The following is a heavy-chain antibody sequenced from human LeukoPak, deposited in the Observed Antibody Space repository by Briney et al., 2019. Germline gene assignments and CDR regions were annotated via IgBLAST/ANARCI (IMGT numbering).Heavy chain of an antibody. V-gene: IGHV4-59*01. Sequence: PSETLSLTCTVSDVSISSNYWSWIRQPPRKGLEWIGYMYHSGSGNYNPSLKSRVTISVDTSKNQFSLEVNSVTVADTAVYYCARWALKSAFDLWGQGTMVTVSS. CDR3: ARWALKSAFDL. CDR1: DVSISSNY. J-gene: IGHJ3*01. CDR2: MYHSGSG.